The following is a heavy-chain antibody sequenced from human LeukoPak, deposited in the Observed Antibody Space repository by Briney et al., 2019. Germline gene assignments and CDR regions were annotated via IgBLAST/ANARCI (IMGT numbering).Heavy chain of an antibody. CDR3: ATGSDVYYDILTGYRDAFDI. D-gene: IGHD3-9*01. CDR1: GGTFSSYA. V-gene: IGHV1-69*13. Sequence: GASVKVSCKASGGTFSSYAISWVRQAPGQGLEWMGGIIPIFGTANYAQKFQGRVTITADESTSTAYMELSSLRSEDTAVYYCATGSDVYYDILTGYRDAFDIWGQGTMVTVSS. J-gene: IGHJ3*02. CDR2: IIPIFGTA.